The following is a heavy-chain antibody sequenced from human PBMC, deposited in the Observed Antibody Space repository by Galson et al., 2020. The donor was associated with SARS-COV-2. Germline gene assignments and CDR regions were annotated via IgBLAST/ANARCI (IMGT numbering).Heavy chain of an antibody. CDR2: IYSGGST. D-gene: IGHD3-10*01. CDR1: GFTVSSNY. Sequence: GGSLRLSCAASGFTVSSNYMSWVRQAPGKGLEWVSVIYSGGSTYYADSVKGRFTISRDNSKNTLYLQMNSLRAEDTAVYYCARTSITMVRGVIIRGDYWGQGTLVTVSS. J-gene: IGHJ4*02. CDR3: ARTSITMVRGVIIRGDY. V-gene: IGHV3-53*01.